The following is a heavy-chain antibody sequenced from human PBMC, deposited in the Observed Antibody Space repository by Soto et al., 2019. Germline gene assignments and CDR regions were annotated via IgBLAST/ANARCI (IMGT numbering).Heavy chain of an antibody. CDR1: GGSISSGGYY. Sequence: QVQLQESGPGLVKPSQTLSLTCTVSGGSISSGGYYWSWIRQHPGKGLEWIGYIYYSGSTYYNPSLKSRVTISVDTSKNQFTLKLSSVTAADTAVYYCARENRSCYYYGMDVWGQGTTVTVSS. J-gene: IGHJ6*02. V-gene: IGHV4-31*03. CDR2: IYYSGST. CDR3: ARENRSCYYYGMDV.